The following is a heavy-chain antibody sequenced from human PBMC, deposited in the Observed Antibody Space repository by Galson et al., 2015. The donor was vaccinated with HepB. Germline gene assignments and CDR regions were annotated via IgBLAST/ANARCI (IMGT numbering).Heavy chain of an antibody. CDR2: IRSKANSYAT. V-gene: IGHV3-73*01. D-gene: IGHD3-10*01. Sequence: SLRLSCAASGFTFSGSAMHWVRQASGKGLEWVGRIRSKANSYATAYAASVKGRFTISRDDSKNTAYLQMNSLKTEDTAVYYCTRQKVTMVRGVIYYYYGMDVWGQGTTVTVSS. CDR3: TRQKVTMVRGVIYYYYGMDV. J-gene: IGHJ6*02. CDR1: GFTFSGSA.